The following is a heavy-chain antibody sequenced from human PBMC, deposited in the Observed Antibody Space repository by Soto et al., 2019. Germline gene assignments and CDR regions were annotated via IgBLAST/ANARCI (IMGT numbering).Heavy chain of an antibody. J-gene: IGHJ5*02. CDR3: ARAKTVAGTYWFDP. D-gene: IGHD6-19*01. CDR1: GYTFTSYG. CDR2: INPNSGGT. Sequence: GASVKVSCKASGYTFTSYGLQWVRQAPGQGLEWMGWINPNSGGTNYAQKFQGWVTMTRDTSISTAYMELSRLRSDDTAVYYCARAKTVAGTYWFDPWGQGTLVTVSS. V-gene: IGHV1-2*04.